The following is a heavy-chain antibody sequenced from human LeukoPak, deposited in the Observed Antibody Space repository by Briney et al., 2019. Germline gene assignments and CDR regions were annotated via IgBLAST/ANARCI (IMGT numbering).Heavy chain of an antibody. CDR2: CSAYNGKT. CDR3: ARDDPAAGTRYYYYGMDV. J-gene: IGHJ6*02. CDR1: GYTFTSYG. Sequence: ASVKVSCKAAGYTFTSYGISWGRQSPGQGLGWMGWCSAYNGKTNYTQKLQGRVTMTTDISTSTAYMELRSLRSDDTAVYYCARDDPAAGTRYYYYGMDVWGQGTTVTVSS. V-gene: IGHV1-18*01. D-gene: IGHD6-13*01.